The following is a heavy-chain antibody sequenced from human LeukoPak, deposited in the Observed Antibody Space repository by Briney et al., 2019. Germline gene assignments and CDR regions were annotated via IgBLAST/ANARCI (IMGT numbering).Heavy chain of an antibody. CDR3: ARDYGGSSPFDY. CDR1: GFTFSSYE. V-gene: IGHV3-48*03. D-gene: IGHD4-23*01. Sequence: GGSLRLSCAASGFTFSSYEMNWVRQAPGKGLEWVSYISSSGSTIYYADSVKGRFTISRDNAKNSLNLQMNSLRAEDTAVYYCARDYGGSSPFDYWGQGTLVTVSS. CDR2: ISSSGSTI. J-gene: IGHJ4*02.